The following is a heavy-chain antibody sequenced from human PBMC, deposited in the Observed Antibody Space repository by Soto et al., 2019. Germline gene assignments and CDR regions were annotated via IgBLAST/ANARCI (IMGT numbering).Heavy chain of an antibody. D-gene: IGHD3-10*01. J-gene: IGHJ6*02. CDR1: GGSISSYY. CDR3: ARDHYGSGSYYNNYYYYYGMDV. Sequence: PSATLSLTCTVSGGSISSYYWSWIRQPPGKGLEWIGYIYYSGSTNYNPSLKSRVTISVDTSKNPFSLKLSSVTAADTAVYYCARDHYGSGSYYNNYYYYYGMDVWGQGTTVTVSS. V-gene: IGHV4-59*01. CDR2: IYYSGST.